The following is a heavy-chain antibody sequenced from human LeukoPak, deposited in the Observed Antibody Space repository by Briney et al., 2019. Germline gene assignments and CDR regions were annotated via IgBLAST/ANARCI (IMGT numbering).Heavy chain of an antibody. Sequence: GGSLRLSCAASGFTFSSHGMHWVRQAPGKGLEWVSSISSSSTYIYYADSVKGRFTISRDNAKNSLYLQMNSLRAEDTAVYYCARDRIIYGDYGDAFDFWGQGTMVTVSS. CDR2: ISSSSTYI. V-gene: IGHV3-21*01. CDR3: ARDRIIYGDYGDAFDF. J-gene: IGHJ3*01. CDR1: GFTFSSHG. D-gene: IGHD4-17*01.